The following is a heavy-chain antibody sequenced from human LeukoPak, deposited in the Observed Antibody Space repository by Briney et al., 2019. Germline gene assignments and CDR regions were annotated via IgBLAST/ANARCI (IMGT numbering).Heavy chain of an antibody. CDR3: AKVKGEVIGAFDI. Sequence: GGSLRLSCAASRFTFSSYGMHWVRRAPGKGREGGAVISYDGNNRYYADSVKGRFTISRYNSKNTLYLQMNRLRAEDTAVYYCAKVKGEVIGAFDIWGQGTMVTVSS. CDR2: ISYDGNNR. V-gene: IGHV3-30*18. D-gene: IGHD3-16*01. J-gene: IGHJ3*02. CDR1: RFTFSSYG.